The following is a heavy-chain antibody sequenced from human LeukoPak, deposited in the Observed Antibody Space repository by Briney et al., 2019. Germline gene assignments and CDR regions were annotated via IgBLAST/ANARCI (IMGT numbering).Heavy chain of an antibody. D-gene: IGHD3-10*01. CDR1: GYTFTSYY. V-gene: IGHV1-46*01. Sequence: ASVKVSCKPSGYTFTSYYMHWVRQAPGQGLEWMGIINPSGGSTSYAQKFQGRVTMTRDTSTSTVYMELSSLRSEDTAVYYCARERFTMVRGVMGWFDPWGKGTLVTVSS. CDR2: INPSGGST. CDR3: ARERFTMVRGVMGWFDP. J-gene: IGHJ5*02.